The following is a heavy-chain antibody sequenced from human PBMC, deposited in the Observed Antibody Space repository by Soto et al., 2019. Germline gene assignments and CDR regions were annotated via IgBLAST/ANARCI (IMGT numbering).Heavy chain of an antibody. CDR3: ARGSSIAARPGQNWFDP. J-gene: IGHJ5*02. V-gene: IGHV1-8*01. CDR1: GYTFTSYD. D-gene: IGHD6-6*01. CDR2: MNPNSGNT. Sequence: GASVKVSCKASGYTFTSYDINWVRQATGQGLEWMGWMNPNSGNTGYAQKFQGRVTMTRNTSISTAYMELSSLRSEDTAVYYCARGSSIAARPGQNWFDPWGQGTLVTVSS.